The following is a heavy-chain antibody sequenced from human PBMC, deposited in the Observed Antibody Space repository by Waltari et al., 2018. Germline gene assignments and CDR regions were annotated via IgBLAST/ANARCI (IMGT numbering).Heavy chain of an antibody. CDR2: INNDGSGT. D-gene: IGHD3-10*01. CDR1: GFPSSLSS. J-gene: IGHJ4*02. Sequence: EVQLVESGGGLVQPGGSLGLSCAAPGFPSSLSSIPLVPQAPGKGLVWVSRINNDGSGTWYADSVKGRFTISRDNAKNTLYLQMSSLKAEDTAAYYCARDKDGPGPSADYWGQGSLVTVSS. CDR3: ARDKDGPGPSADY. V-gene: IGHV3-74*01.